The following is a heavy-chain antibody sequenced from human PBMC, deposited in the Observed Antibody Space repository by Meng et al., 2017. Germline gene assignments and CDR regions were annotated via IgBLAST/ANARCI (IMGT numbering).Heavy chain of an antibody. V-gene: IGHV4-39*07. CDR3: ARRAFWTFDI. J-gene: IGHJ3*02. Sequence: GSLRLSCTVSGGSISSSSYYWGWIRQPPGKGLEWIGSIYYSGSTYYNPSLKSRVTISVDTSKNQFSLKLSSVTAADTAVYYCARRAFWTFDIWGQGTMVTV. CDR2: IYYSGST. D-gene: IGHD3-3*01. CDR1: GGSISSSSYY.